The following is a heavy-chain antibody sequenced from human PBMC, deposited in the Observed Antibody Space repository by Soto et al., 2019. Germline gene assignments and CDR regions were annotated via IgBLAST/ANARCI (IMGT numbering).Heavy chain of an antibody. Sequence: GGSLRLSCAASGFTFSSYAMSWVRQAPGKGLEWVSAISGSGGSTYYADSVKGRFTISRDNSKNTLYLQMNSLRAGDTAVYYCAKEISSGSYPEYFQHWGQGTLVTVSS. CDR1: GFTFSSYA. J-gene: IGHJ1*01. V-gene: IGHV3-23*01. CDR3: AKEISSGSYPEYFQH. CDR2: ISGSGGST. D-gene: IGHD1-26*01.